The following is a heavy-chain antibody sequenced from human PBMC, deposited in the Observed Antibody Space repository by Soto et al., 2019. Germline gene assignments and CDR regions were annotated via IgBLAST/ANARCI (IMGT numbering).Heavy chain of an antibody. V-gene: IGHV3-33*01. CDR2: IWYDGSNK. Sequence: GGSLRLSCAASGFTFSSYGMHWVRQAPGKGLEWVAVIWYDGSNKYYADSVKGRFTISRDNSKNTLYLQMNSLRAEDTAVYYCAAPVLSGYDIPGTQGMDVWGQGTTVTVSS. CDR1: GFTFSSYG. D-gene: IGHD3-3*01. CDR3: AAPVLSGYDIPGTQGMDV. J-gene: IGHJ6*02.